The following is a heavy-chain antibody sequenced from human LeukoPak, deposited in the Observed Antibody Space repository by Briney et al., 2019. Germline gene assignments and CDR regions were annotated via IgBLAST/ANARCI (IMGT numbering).Heavy chain of an antibody. CDR1: GFTFSSYS. CDR3: AKDSEAYGGKNYIDY. D-gene: IGHD2-15*01. Sequence: GESLRLSCAASGFTFSSYSMNWVRQAPGKGLEWVSYISSSSSTIYYADSVKGRFTISRDNAKNSLYLQMNSLRAEDTALYYCAKDSEAYGGKNYIDYWGQGTLVTVSS. CDR2: ISSSSSTI. V-gene: IGHV3-48*04. J-gene: IGHJ4*02.